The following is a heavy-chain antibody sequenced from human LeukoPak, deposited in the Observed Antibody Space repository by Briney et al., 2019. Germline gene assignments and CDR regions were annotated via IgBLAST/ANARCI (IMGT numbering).Heavy chain of an antibody. CDR2: INPNSGGT. V-gene: IGHV1-2*05. D-gene: IGHD6-19*01. J-gene: IGHJ3*01. CDR1: GYTCTGYH. CDR3: ARTGRGIAVAGR. Sequence: ASVKVSCKPSGYTCTGYHMHWLQQTPGQGLEWMKRINPNSGGTNYAQKFRGRVTMTRDTSISTAYMEVSRLRSDDTDVYYCARTGRGIAVAGRWGQGTMVTVSS.